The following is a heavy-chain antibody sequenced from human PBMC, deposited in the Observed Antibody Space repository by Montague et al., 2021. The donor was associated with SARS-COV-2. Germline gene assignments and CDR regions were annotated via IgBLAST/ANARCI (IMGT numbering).Heavy chain of an antibody. J-gene: IGHJ6*02. CDR1: GGSISGSNW. CDR3: ANFRRTQLLFGTLYYGMDV. V-gene: IGHV4-4*02. Sequence: SETLSLTCAVSGGSISGSNWWTWLRQPPGKGLEWIGEILHSGSTNYISSLKSRVTISVDTSKNHFTLRLSSVTAADTAVYYCANFRRTQLLFGTLYYGMDVWGQGTTVTVS. CDR2: ILHSGST. D-gene: IGHD2-2*01.